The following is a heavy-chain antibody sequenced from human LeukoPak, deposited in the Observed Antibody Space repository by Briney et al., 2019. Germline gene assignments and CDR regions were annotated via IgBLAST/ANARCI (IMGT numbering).Heavy chain of an antibody. J-gene: IGHJ4*02. CDR2: IKQDGSEK. Sequence: GGSLRLSCAASGFTFTNYWMSWVRQAPGKGLEWVANIKQDGSEKLYVDSVKGRFTVSKDNAKNSLYLQMNSLRVEDTALYHCARKGLGGELGGFDSWGQGTLVTVSS. CDR3: ARKGLGGELGGFDS. D-gene: IGHD1-7*01. CDR1: GFTFTNYW. V-gene: IGHV3-7*03.